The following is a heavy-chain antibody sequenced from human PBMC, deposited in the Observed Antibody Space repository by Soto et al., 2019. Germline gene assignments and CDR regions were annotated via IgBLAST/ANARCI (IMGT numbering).Heavy chain of an antibody. V-gene: IGHV4-30-4*01. CDR1: GGSISSGDYY. CDR2: IYYSGST. D-gene: IGHD2-21*02. CDR3: ARVVVVTATLGD. J-gene: IGHJ4*02. Sequence: QVQLQESGPGLVKPSQTLSLTCTVSGGSISSGDYYWSWIRQPPGKGLEWIGYIYYSGSTYYNPSLKSRVTISVAPSKNQFSLKLSSVTAADTAVYYCARVVVVTATLGDWGQGTLVTVSS.